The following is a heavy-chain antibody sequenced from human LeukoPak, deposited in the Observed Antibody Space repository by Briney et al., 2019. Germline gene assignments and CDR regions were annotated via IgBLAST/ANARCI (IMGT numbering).Heavy chain of an antibody. CDR3: ATPLDSSCPIDY. Sequence: ASVKVSCKVSGYTLTELSMHWVRQAPGKGLEWMGGFDPEDGETIYAQKFQGRVTMTEDTSTDTAYMELSSLRSEDAAVYYCATPLDSSCPIDYWGQGTLVTVSS. D-gene: IGHD3-22*01. CDR2: FDPEDGET. J-gene: IGHJ4*02. CDR1: GYTLTELS. V-gene: IGHV1-24*01.